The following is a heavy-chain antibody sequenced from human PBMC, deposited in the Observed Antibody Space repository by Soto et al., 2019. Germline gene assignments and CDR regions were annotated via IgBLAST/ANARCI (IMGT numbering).Heavy chain of an antibody. V-gene: IGHV3-7*01. D-gene: IGHD4-17*01. Sequence: PGGSLRLSCAVSGFTFSNYWMSWVRQAPGRGLEWVATIAHDGSEKFYVDSVKGRFTISRDNSKNTLYLQMNSLRAEDTAVYYCAKDSYGGNSNNYWGQGTLVTVSS. CDR1: GFTFSNYW. CDR2: IAHDGSEK. CDR3: AKDSYGGNSNNY. J-gene: IGHJ4*02.